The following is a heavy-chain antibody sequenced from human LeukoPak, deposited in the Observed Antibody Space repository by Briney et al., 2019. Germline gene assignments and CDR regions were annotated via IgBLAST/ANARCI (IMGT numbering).Heavy chain of an antibody. V-gene: IGHV4-59*01. D-gene: IGHD6-13*01. CDR2: IYYSGST. Sequence: PSETLSLTCTVSGGSISSYYWSWIRQPPGKGLEWIGYIYYSGSTNYNPSLKSRVTISVDTSKNQFPLKLSSVTAADTAVYYCARTGVSEAGSNWFDPWGQGTLVTVSS. J-gene: IGHJ5*02. CDR3: ARTGVSEAGSNWFDP. CDR1: GGSISSYY.